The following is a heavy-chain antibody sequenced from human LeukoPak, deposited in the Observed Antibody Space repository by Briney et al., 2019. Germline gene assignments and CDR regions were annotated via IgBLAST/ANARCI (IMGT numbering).Heavy chain of an antibody. CDR3: ARGLLGIDY. J-gene: IGHJ4*02. V-gene: IGHV3-74*01. Sequence: GGSLRLSCAASGFTFSTFWMHWVRQAPGKGLVWVSCIKSDGSSTSYADSVKGRFTISRDNAKNTLYLQMNSLRVEDTAVYYCARGLLGIDYWGQGTLVTVSS. CDR2: IKSDGSST. D-gene: IGHD2-8*02. CDR1: GFTFSTFW.